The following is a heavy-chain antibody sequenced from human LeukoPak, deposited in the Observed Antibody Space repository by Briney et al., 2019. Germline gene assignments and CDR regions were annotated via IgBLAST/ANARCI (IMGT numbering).Heavy chain of an antibody. CDR3: AKEQRGYYFDY. CDR1: GFTFSTYT. D-gene: IGHD3-22*01. Sequence: GGSLRLSCAASGFTFSTYTMHWVRQAPGKGLEWLTLISYDGSNKYYADSVKGRFTVSRDNSKNTLYLQMNSLRAEDTAVYYCAKEQRGYYFDYWGQGTLVTVSS. CDR2: ISYDGSNK. J-gene: IGHJ4*02. V-gene: IGHV3-30-3*01.